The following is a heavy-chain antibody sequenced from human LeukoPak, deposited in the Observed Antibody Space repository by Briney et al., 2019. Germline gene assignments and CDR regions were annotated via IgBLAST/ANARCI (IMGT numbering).Heavy chain of an antibody. J-gene: IGHJ3*02. CDR3: ARGLRSYDYVWGSYRYTGAFDI. CDR2: VYYSGST. CDR1: GDSISNYY. Sequence: SETLSLTCTVSGDSISNYYWSWIRQPPGKGLEWIGYVYYSGSTNYNPSLKSRVTISVDTSKNQFSLRLSSVTAADTAVYYCARGLRSYDYVWGSYRYTGAFDIWGQGTMVTVSS. V-gene: IGHV4-59*01. D-gene: IGHD3-16*02.